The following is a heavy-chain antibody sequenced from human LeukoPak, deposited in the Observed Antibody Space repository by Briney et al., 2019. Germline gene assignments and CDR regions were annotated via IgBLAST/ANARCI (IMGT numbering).Heavy chain of an antibody. CDR3: ARHGGGWSFDY. CDR2: IYDSGST. D-gene: IGHD6-19*01. CDR1: GGSLSSYY. Sequence: ASETLSLTCTVSGGSLSSYYWSWIRQPPGKGLEWIAYIYDSGSTNYNPSLKSRVTTSVDTSKNQFSLMLSSVTAADTAVYFCARHGGGWSFDYWGQGTLVTVSS. V-gene: IGHV4-59*08. J-gene: IGHJ4*02.